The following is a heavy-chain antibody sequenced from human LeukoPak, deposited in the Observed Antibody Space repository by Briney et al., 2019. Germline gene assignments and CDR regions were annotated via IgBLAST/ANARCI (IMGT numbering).Heavy chain of an antibody. V-gene: IGHV1-3*01. D-gene: IGHD6-19*01. J-gene: IGHJ4*02. CDR2: INAGNGNT. Sequence: ASVKVSCKASGYTFTNYAMHWVRQAPGQRLEWMGWINAGNGNTKYSQKFQGRVTITRDTSASTAYMELSSLRSEDTAVYYCARIRSDVAGTRYFDYWGQGTLVTVSS. CDR1: GYTFTNYA. CDR3: ARIRSDVAGTRYFDY.